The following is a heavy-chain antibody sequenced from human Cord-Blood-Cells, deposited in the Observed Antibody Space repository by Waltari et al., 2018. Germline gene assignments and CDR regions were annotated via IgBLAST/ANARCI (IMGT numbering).Heavy chain of an antibody. V-gene: IGHV4-39*01. CDR3: ARHWGTYYDFWSGDNWFDP. CDR2: IYYTGIP. Sequence: QLQLQESGPGLVKPSETLSLTCTVSGGSISSSSYYWGWISQPQGTGREWIGGIYYTGIPYYNPSLKGRVTISVDTAKNQFSLKLSSVTAADTAVYYCARHWGTYYDFWSGDNWFDPWGQGTLVTVSS. CDR1: GGSISSSSYY. J-gene: IGHJ5*02. D-gene: IGHD3-3*01.